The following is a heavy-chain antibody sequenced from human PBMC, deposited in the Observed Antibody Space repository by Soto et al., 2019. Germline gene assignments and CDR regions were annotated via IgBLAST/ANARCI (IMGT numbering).Heavy chain of an antibody. Sequence: GGSLRLSCAASGFTFSTYAISWVRQAPGKGLEWVSAISGSGGSTYYADSVKGRFTISRDNSKNTLYLQMNSLRAEDTAVYYCAKEACSSTSCSWFDPWGQGTLVTVSS. V-gene: IGHV3-23*01. J-gene: IGHJ5*02. D-gene: IGHD2-2*01. CDR2: ISGSGGST. CDR3: AKEACSSTSCSWFDP. CDR1: GFTFSTYA.